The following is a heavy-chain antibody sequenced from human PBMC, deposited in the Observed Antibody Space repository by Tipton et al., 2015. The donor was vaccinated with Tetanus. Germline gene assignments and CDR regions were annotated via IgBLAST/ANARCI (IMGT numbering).Heavy chain of an antibody. V-gene: IGHV4-31*03. CDR3: TRDAGDSGH. CDR1: GDSISSGPYS. D-gene: IGHD2-21*02. CDR2: IYYSGTS. J-gene: IGHJ4*02. Sequence: TLSLTCTVSGDSISSGPYSWSWLRQHPGKGLELIGYIYYSGTSYISPSLTRRVSIAVDTSRNQFSLNLTSVTVADSAVYYCTRDAGDSGHWGQGTLVTVS.